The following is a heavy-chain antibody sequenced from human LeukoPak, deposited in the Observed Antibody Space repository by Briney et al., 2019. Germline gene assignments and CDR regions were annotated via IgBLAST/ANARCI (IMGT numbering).Heavy chain of an antibody. CDR1: GFTFEHYA. V-gene: IGHV3-9*01. J-gene: IGHJ4*02. CDR3: ARDATLDY. Sequence: GGSLRLSCAASGFTFEHYAIHWVRQAPGKGLEWVSGISWNSGHIGYADSVKGRFTISRDNAKNPLYLQMNSLRAEDTAVYYCARDATLDYWGQGTLVTVSS. CDR2: ISWNSGHI.